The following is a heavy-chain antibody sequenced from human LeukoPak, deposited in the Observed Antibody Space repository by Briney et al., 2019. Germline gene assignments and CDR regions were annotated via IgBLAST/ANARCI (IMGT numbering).Heavy chain of an antibody. D-gene: IGHD3-10*01. CDR3: AKRDGSGSPIDY. J-gene: IGHJ4*02. V-gene: IGHV3-30*02. CDR2: IRYDGSND. Sequence: GGSLRLSCAASGFTFNYYGVHWVRQAPGKGLEWVAFIRYDGSNDSYAESVKGRFTISRDNSKNTVYLQMNSLRAEDTALYYCAKRDGSGSPIDYWGQGTLVTVSS. CDR1: GFTFNYYG.